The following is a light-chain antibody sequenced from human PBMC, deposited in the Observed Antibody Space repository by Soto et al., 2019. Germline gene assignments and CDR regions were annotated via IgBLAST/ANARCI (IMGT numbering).Light chain of an antibody. J-gene: IGKJ1*01. CDR3: QQYRVWPQI. CDR2: GAS. Sequence: EIVLTQSPSTLSVSPGGRATLSCRASQDVMYDLSWYQQKPGQAPRLLVYGASTSATNAPPRFRGSGSGTELSIPISSLQSEDFANCYCQQYRVWPQIFGQRSRVEIK. V-gene: IGKV3-15*01. CDR1: QDVMYD.